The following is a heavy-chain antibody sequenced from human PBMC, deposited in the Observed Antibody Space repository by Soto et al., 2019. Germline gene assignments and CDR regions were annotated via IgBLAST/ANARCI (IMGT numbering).Heavy chain of an antibody. J-gene: IGHJ6*02. CDR1: GGSISSGDYY. D-gene: IGHD2-2*01. CDR2: IYYSGST. Sequence: SETLSLTWTVSGGSISSGDYYWSWIRQPPGKGLEWIGYIYYSGSTYYNPSLKSRVTISVDTSKNQFSLKLSSVTAADTAVYYCATSTRQYYYYYGMDVWGQGTTVTVSS. CDR3: ATSTRQYYYYYGMDV. V-gene: IGHV4-30-4*01.